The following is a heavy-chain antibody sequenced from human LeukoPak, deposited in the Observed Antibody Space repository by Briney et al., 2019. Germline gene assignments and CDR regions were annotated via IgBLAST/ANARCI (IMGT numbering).Heavy chain of an antibody. Sequence: SETLSLTCTVSSGPISTYYWSWIRQPAGKGLEWIGRIYSSGSTNYNPSLKNRVTMSVDPSKNQFSLKLSSVTAADTAVYYCARGPYYSGSHSFDYWGQGTLVSVSS. J-gene: IGHJ4*02. V-gene: IGHV4-4*07. CDR1: SGPISTYY. D-gene: IGHD1-26*01. CDR2: IYSSGST. CDR3: ARGPYYSGSHSFDY.